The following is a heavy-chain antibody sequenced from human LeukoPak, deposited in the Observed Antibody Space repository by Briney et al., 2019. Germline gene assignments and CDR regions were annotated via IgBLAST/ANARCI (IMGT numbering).Heavy chain of an antibody. CDR3: ARDPGYDSHFDY. V-gene: IGHV3-7*01. Sequence: GGSLRLSCAASGFTLSNHWMIWVRQAPGKGLECVANIKQDGTEKYYLDSVKGRFTISRDNAKNSLYLQMNSLRVEDTAVYYCARDPGYDSHFDYWGQGTLVTVSS. CDR1: GFTLSNHW. D-gene: IGHD5-12*01. J-gene: IGHJ4*02. CDR2: IKQDGTEK.